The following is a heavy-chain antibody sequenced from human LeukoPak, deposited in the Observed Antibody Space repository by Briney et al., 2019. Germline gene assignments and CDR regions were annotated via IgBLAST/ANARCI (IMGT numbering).Heavy chain of an antibody. CDR3: AREFGDCSGGSCYYFDY. CDR2: ISYDGSNK. D-gene: IGHD2-15*01. Sequence: GGSLRLSCAASGFTFSSYAMHWVRQAPGKGLEWVAVISYDGSNKYYAGSVKGRFTISRDNCKNTLYLQMNSLRAEDTAVYYCAREFGDCSGGSCYYFDYWGQGTLVTVSS. J-gene: IGHJ4*02. V-gene: IGHV3-30-3*01. CDR1: GFTFSSYA.